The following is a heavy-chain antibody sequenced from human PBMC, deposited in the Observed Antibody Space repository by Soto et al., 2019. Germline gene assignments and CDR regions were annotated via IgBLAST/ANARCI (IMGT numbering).Heavy chain of an antibody. D-gene: IGHD3-3*01. V-gene: IGHV3-30-3*01. CDR1: GFTFSSYA. CDR2: ISYDGSNK. J-gene: IGHJ6*02. Sequence: LRLSCAASGFTFSSYAMHWVRQAPGKGLEWVAVISYDGSNKYYADSVKGRFTISRDNSKNTLYLQMNSLRAEDTAVYYCARGHYEVYGMDVWGQGTTVTVSS. CDR3: ARGHYEVYGMDV.